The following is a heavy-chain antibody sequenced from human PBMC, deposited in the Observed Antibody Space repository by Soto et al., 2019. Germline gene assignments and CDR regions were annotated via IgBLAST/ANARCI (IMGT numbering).Heavy chain of an antibody. V-gene: IGHV3-30*18. CDR1: GFTFSSYG. J-gene: IGHJ4*02. D-gene: IGHD2-15*01. CDR3: AKDTDSRSGGSCYFCYFDY. CDR2: ISYDGSNK. Sequence: ESGGGVVQPGRSLRLSCAASGFTFSSYGMHWVRQAPGKGLEWVAVISYDGSNKYYADSVKGRFTISRDNSKNTLYLQMNSLRAEDTAVYYCAKDTDSRSGGSCYFCYFDYRVQGTLVTVSS.